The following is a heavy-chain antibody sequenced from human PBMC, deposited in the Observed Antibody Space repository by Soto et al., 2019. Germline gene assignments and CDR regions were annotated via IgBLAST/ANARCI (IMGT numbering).Heavy chain of an antibody. D-gene: IGHD5-12*01. Sequence: ASAKVSCKASGGTFSGYAISWVRQAPGQGLEWMGGIIPIFGTANYAQKFQGRATITADESTSTAYMELSSLRSEDTAVYYCARGGTSKVDIVATIREYNWFDPWGQGTLVTVSS. V-gene: IGHV1-69*13. CDR2: IIPIFGTA. J-gene: IGHJ5*02. CDR3: ARGGTSKVDIVATIREYNWFDP. CDR1: GGTFSGYA.